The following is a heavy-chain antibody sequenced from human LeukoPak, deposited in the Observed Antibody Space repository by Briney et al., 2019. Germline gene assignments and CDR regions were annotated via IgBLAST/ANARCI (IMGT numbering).Heavy chain of an antibody. CDR3: ARGAGQLAADYYFDY. D-gene: IGHD6-13*01. CDR1: GFTFDDYG. V-gene: IGHV3-20*04. CDR2: INWNGGST. J-gene: IGHJ4*02. Sequence: GGSLRLSCAASGFTFDDYGMSWVRQAPGKGLEWGSGINWNGGSTGYADSVKGRFTISRDNAKNSLYLQMNSLRAEDTALYYCARGAGQLAADYYFDYWGQGTLVTVSS.